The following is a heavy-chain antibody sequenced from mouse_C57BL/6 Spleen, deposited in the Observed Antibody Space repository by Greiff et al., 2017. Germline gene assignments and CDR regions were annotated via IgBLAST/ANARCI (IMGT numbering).Heavy chain of an antibody. J-gene: IGHJ1*03. CDR2: IWSGGST. CDR1: GFSLTSYG. CDR3: ARNDYYGSSYAWHFDV. D-gene: IGHD1-1*01. Sequence: VMLVESGPGLVQPSQSLSITCTVSGFSLTSYGVHWVRQSPGKGLEWLGVIWSGGSTDYNAAFISRLSISKDNSKSQVFFKMNSLQADDTAIYYCARNDYYGSSYAWHFDVWGTGTTVTVSS. V-gene: IGHV2-2*01.